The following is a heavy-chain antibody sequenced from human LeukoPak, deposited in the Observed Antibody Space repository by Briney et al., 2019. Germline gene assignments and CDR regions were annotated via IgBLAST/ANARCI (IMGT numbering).Heavy chain of an antibody. CDR2: FDTEDGET. CDR1: GYTLTELS. Sequence: ASVKVSCKVSGYTLTELSMHWVRQAPGKGLEWMGGFDTEDGETIYAQKFQGRVTMTEDTSTDTAYMELSSLRSEDTAVYDCATGGFSWIHRWFDLWGQGTLVTVSS. J-gene: IGHJ5*02. D-gene: IGHD5-18*01. CDR3: ATGGFSWIHRWFDL. V-gene: IGHV1-24*01.